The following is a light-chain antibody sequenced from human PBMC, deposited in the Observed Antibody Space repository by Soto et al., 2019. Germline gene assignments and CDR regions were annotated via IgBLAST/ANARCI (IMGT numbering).Light chain of an antibody. CDR1: QSVSSSY. CDR3: QQYGSSPET. V-gene: IGKV3-20*01. Sequence: ELVLTQSPGTLSLSPRERATLSCRASQSVSSSYLAWYQQKPGQAPRLLIYGASSRATGIPDRCSGSGSGTDSTLTISRLEPEDFAVYYCQQYGSSPETFGQGTRVDI. CDR2: GAS. J-gene: IGKJ1*01.